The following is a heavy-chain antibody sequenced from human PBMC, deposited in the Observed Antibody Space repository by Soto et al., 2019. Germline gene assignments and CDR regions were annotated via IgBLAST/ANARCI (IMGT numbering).Heavy chain of an antibody. Sequence: SETLSLTCAVYGGSFSGYYWSRVRQPPGKGLEWIGEINHSGSTNYNPSLKSRVTISVDTSKNQFSLKLSSVTAADTAVYYCAIIRYSIGWPNYWGQGTLVTVSS. CDR3: AIIRYSIGWPNY. CDR1: GGSFSGYY. D-gene: IGHD6-19*01. J-gene: IGHJ4*02. V-gene: IGHV4-34*01. CDR2: INHSGST.